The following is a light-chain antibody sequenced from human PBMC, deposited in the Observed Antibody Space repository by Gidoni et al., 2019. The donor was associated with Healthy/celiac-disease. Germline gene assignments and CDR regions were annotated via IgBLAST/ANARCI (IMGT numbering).Light chain of an antibody. J-gene: IGKJ1*01. Sequence: DIQMTQSPSSLSPSVGERVTITCRASQSISSYLNWYQQKPGKAPKLLIYAASSLQSGVPSRFSGSGSGTDCTLTISSLQPEDFATYYCQQSYSTPRTFGQGTKVEIK. CDR3: QQSYSTPRT. CDR1: QSISSY. CDR2: AAS. V-gene: IGKV1-39*01.